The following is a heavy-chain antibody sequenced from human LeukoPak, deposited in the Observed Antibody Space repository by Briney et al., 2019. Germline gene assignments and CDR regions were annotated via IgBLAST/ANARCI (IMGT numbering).Heavy chain of an antibody. CDR2: INQSGST. D-gene: IGHD3-22*01. CDR3: ARDYDCSGYYPFY. V-gene: IGHV4-34*01. J-gene: IGHJ4*02. Sequence: SETLSLTCAVSGGSFSDYYWSWIRQSPGRGLEWIGEINQSGSTDYNPSLKSRVIISMDTSKTQFSLNLSSVTAADTAVYYCARDYDCSGYYPFYWGQGTPVTVSS. CDR1: GGSFSDYY.